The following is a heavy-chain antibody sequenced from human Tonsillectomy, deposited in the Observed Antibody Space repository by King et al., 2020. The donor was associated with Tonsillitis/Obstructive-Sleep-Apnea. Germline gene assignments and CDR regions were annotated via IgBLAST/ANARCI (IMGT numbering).Heavy chain of an antibody. CDR2: ISWNSGSI. CDR3: AKDKIPLSIGYYYMDV. D-gene: IGHD6-6*01. J-gene: IGHJ6*03. Sequence: VQLVESGGGLVQPGRSLRLSCAASGFTFDDYAMHWVRQAPGKGLEWVSGISWNSGSIGYADSVKGRFTISRDNAKKSLYLQMNSLRAEDTALYYCAKDKIPLSIGYYYMDVWGKGTTVTVSS. V-gene: IGHV3-9*01. CDR1: GFTFDDYA.